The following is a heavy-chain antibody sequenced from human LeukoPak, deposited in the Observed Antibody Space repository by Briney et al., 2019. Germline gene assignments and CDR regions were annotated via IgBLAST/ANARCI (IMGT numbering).Heavy chain of an antibody. V-gene: IGHV4-38-2*02. Sequence: SETLSLTCAVSGYSIISDYYWGWIRQPPGKGLEWIGTIYHSGSTYYNPSLKSRVTISIDTSKNQFSLKLSSVTAADTAVYYCAREAYGSGNYHLDYWGQGSLATVSS. D-gene: IGHD3-10*01. CDR3: AREAYGSGNYHLDY. J-gene: IGHJ4*02. CDR1: GYSIISDYY. CDR2: IYHSGST.